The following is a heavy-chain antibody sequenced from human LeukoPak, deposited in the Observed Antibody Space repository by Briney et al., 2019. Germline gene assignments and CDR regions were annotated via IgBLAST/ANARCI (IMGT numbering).Heavy chain of an antibody. CDR2: MNPNSGNT. CDR1: GYTFTSYD. J-gene: IGHJ4*02. D-gene: IGHD5-12*01. CDR3: ASAPPRRGYSGYDSYY. V-gene: IGHV1-8*01. Sequence: GASVKVSCKASGYTFTSYDINWVRQATGQGLEWMGWMNPNSGNTGYAQKFQGRVTMTRNTSISTAYMELSSLRSEDTAVYYCASAPPRRGYSGYDSYYWGQGTLVTVSS.